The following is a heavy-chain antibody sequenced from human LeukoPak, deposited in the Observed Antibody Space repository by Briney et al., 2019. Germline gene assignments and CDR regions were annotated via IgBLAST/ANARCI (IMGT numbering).Heavy chain of an antibody. Sequence: SETLSLTCTVSGGSISSGGYYWSWIRQHPGKGLEWIGFIYYSGSTYYSPSLKSRVFISVDTSKNQFSLKLTSVTAADTAVYYCARRPPWGYLDAWGQGTLVTVSS. V-gene: IGHV4-31*03. CDR3: ARRPPWGYLDA. CDR1: GGSISSGGYY. CDR2: IYYSGST. J-gene: IGHJ4*02. D-gene: IGHD7-27*01.